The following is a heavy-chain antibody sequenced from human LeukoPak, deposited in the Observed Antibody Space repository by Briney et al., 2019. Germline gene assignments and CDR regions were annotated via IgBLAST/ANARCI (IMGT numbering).Heavy chain of an antibody. CDR3: ARDNSFENFGP. J-gene: IGHJ5*02. V-gene: IGHV1-46*01. Sequence: GASVKVSCKASGYTFTTSHMHWVRQAPGQGLEWMGTITGNGASRSFAQKFQGRLTMTRDMSTSTVYMELSGLTSEDAAVYYCARDNSFENFGPWGQGTLVTVSS. CDR1: GYTFTTSH. D-gene: IGHD4-23*01. CDR2: ITGNGASR.